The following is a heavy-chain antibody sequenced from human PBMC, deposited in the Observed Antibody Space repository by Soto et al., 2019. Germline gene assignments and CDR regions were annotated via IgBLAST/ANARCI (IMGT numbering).Heavy chain of an antibody. CDR2: ISYDGSNK. V-gene: IGHV3-30*18. J-gene: IGHJ4*02. D-gene: IGHD6-6*01. CDR3: AKDYSSSPSY. Sequence: PGGSLILSCAASGFTFSSYGMHWVRQAPGKGLEWVAVISYDGSNKYYADSVKGRFTISRDNSKNTLYLQMNSLRAEDTAVYYCAKDYSSSPSYWGQGTLVTVSS. CDR1: GFTFSSYG.